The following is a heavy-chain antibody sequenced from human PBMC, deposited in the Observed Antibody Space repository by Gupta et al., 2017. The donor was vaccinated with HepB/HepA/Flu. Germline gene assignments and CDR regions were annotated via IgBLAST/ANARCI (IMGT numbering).Heavy chain of an antibody. V-gene: IGHV4-39*01. J-gene: IGHJ3*02. CDR1: GGSISSSSYY. D-gene: IGHD1-7*01. CDR3: ARHVGLELRLGAFDI. Sequence: QLQLQESGPGLVKPSETLSLTCTVSGGSISSSSYYWGWIRQPPGKGLEWIGSIYYSGSTYYNPSRKSRVTISVDTSKNQFSLKLSSVTAADTAVYYCARHVGLELRLGAFDIWGQGTMVTVSS. CDR2: IYYSGST.